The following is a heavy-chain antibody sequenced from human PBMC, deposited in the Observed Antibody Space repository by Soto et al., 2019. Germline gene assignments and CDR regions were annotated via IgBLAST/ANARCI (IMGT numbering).Heavy chain of an antibody. V-gene: IGHV4-4*02. D-gene: IGHD7-27*01. CDR2: VFHTGDT. CDR3: ARKAWVRFDY. CDR1: GDSIGSSGW. Sequence: SETLSLTCAVSGDSIGSSGWWTWVRQPPGKGLEWIGEVFHTGDTYFNPSLRSRVAMSVDKSTNEFSLKVASVTAADTAIYYCARKAWVRFDYWGQGALVTVSS. J-gene: IGHJ4*02.